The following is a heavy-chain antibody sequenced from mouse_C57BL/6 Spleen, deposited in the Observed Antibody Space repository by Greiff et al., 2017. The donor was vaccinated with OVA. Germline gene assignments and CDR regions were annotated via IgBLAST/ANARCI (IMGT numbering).Heavy chain of an antibody. J-gene: IGHJ2*01. CDR1: GYAFSSSW. Sequence: VQLVESGPELVKPGASVKISCKASGYAFSSSWMNWVKQRPGKGLEWIGRIYPGDGDTNYNGKFKGKATLTADKSSSTAYMQLSSLTSAVSAVYFCARSTMVTAPDYWGQGTTLTVSS. CDR2: IYPGDGDT. D-gene: IGHD2-2*01. CDR3: ARSTMVTAPDY. V-gene: IGHV1-82*01.